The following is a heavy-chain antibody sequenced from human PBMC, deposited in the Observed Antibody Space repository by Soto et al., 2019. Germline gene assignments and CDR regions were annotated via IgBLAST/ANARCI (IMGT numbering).Heavy chain of an antibody. D-gene: IGHD2-2*01. Sequence: QVQLVQSGAEAKKPGSSVKVSCKASGGTFSSYAISWVRQAPGQGLEWMGGIIPIFGTANYAQKFQGRVKITADESTSAAYMELSSLRSEDTAVYYCARGGVGYCSSPSCQQDWFDPWGQGTLVTVSS. CDR3: ARGGVGYCSSPSCQQDWFDP. CDR2: IIPIFGTA. V-gene: IGHV1-69*01. J-gene: IGHJ5*02. CDR1: GGTFSSYA.